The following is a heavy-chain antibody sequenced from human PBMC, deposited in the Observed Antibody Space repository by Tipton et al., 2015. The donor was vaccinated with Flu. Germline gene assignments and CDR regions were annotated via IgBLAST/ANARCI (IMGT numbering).Heavy chain of an antibody. CDR2: IYYSGST. Sequence: LRLSCNVSGGSISSSSDYWDWIRQPPGKGLEWIGTIYYSGSTYYNPSLKSRLTLSIDTSKNLFSVKLNSVTAADTAVYYCARRHYSKYVSEPKNWFDSWGQGVLVSISS. CDR1: GGSISSSSDY. CDR3: ARRHYSKYVSEPKNWFDS. D-gene: IGHD4-11*01. J-gene: IGHJ5*01. V-gene: IGHV4-39*02.